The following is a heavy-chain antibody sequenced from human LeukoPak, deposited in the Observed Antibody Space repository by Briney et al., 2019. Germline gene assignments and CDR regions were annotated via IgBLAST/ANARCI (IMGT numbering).Heavy chain of an antibody. D-gene: IGHD3-10*01. CDR1: GYTFTSYY. Sequence: ASVKVSCKASGYTFTSYYIHWVRQAPGQGLEWMGIINPSGGSTSYAQKFQGRVTMTRDTSTSTVYMGLSSLRSEDTAVYYCARDLEGTASGSYYRASMDVWGKGTTVTVSS. V-gene: IGHV1-46*01. CDR2: INPSGGST. CDR3: ARDLEGTASGSYYRASMDV. J-gene: IGHJ6*04.